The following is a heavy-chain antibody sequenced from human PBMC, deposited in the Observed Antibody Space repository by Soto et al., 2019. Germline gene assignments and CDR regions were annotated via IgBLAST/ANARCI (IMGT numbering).Heavy chain of an antibody. CDR1: GFTFSDYD. V-gene: IGHV3-11*01. J-gene: IGHJ3*02. CDR2: TSSSGSTI. CDR3: ASFYGSGPFDI. D-gene: IGHD3-10*01. Sequence: SLRLSCAASGFTFSDYDMSWIRQAPGKGLEWVSYTSSSGSTIYYADSVKGRFTMSRDNAKNSLYLQMNSLRAEDTAVYYCASFYGSGPFDIWGQGTMVTVSS.